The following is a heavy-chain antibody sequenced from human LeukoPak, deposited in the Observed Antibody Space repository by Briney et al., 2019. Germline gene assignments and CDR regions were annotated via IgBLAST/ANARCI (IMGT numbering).Heavy chain of an antibody. CDR2: IIPIFGTA. J-gene: IGHJ5*02. CDR1: GGTSSLYA. D-gene: IGHD2-21*02. V-gene: IGHV1-69*01. Sequence: GSSVRVSSEASGGTSSLYAISWVRQAPGQGLEWMGGIIPIFGTANYAQKFQGRVTITADESTSIAYMELSSLRSEDTAVYYCAYCGGHCYSDIWFGPCGREPLVTVSS. CDR3: AYCGGHCYSDIWFGP.